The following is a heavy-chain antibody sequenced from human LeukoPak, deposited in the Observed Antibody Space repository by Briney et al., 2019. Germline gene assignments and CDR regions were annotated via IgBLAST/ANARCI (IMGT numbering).Heavy chain of an antibody. D-gene: IGHD1-7*01. V-gene: IGHV4-59*08. J-gene: IGHJ4*02. CDR2: IYYSGST. Sequence: SETLSLSCAVSGGSLSSYYWSWIRQPPGKGLEWIGYIYYSGSTSYSPSLKSRVTISLDTSKNQFSLRLSSVTAADTAVYYCARGGELLNYLGQGTLVTVSS. CDR3: ARGGELLNY. CDR1: GGSLSSYY.